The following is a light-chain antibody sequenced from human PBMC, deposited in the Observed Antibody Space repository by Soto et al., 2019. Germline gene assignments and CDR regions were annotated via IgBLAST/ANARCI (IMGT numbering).Light chain of an antibody. CDR2: GAS. J-gene: IGKJ1*01. CDR3: QQCYNWPQWT. V-gene: IGKV3-15*01. CDR1: QSVSSN. Sequence: EIPTAPSPATLSLSPGERATLSCRASQSVSSNLAWYQQKPGQAPRLLIYGASTRATGIPARFSGSGSGTEFTLTISSLQSEDFAVYYCQQCYNWPQWTFGQGTKVDIK.